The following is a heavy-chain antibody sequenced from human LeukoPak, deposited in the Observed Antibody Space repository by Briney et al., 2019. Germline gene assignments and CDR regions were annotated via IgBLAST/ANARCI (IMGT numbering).Heavy chain of an antibody. J-gene: IGHJ4*02. CDR3: ATHYYGSSGYYSPDY. Sequence: PGGSLRLSCAASGFTFSAYAMYWVRQAPGKGLEWVAIISYDGSNKYYAESVKGRFTISRDNSKNTLYLQMNSLRAEDTAVYYCATHYYGSSGYYSPDYWGQGTLVTVSS. CDR1: GFTFSAYA. D-gene: IGHD3-22*01. V-gene: IGHV3-30-3*01. CDR2: ISYDGSNK.